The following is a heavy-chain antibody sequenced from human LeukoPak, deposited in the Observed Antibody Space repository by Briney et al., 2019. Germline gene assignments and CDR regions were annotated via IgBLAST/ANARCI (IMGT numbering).Heavy chain of an antibody. J-gene: IGHJ4*02. CDR3: ARGPTYCSSSSCLQGE. Sequence: SSETLSLTCTVSGGSISSGSYYWSWIRQPAGKGLEWIGRIYTSGSTNYSPSLKSRVTISVDTSKNQFSLKLSSVTAADTAVYYCARGPTYCSSSSCLQGEWGQGTLVTVSS. V-gene: IGHV4-61*02. CDR2: IYTSGST. D-gene: IGHD2-15*01. CDR1: GGSISSGSYY.